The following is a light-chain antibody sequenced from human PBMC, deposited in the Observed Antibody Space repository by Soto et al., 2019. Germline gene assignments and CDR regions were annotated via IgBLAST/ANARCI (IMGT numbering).Light chain of an antibody. CDR3: QQYNSYPWT. Sequence: GDRVTITCQATQDIRKYLNWYQQKPGKAPKLLTYDASSLETGVPSRFSGSGSGTDFTLTISSLQPDDFATYYCQQYNSYPWTFGQGTKVDIK. J-gene: IGKJ1*01. CDR1: QDIRKY. CDR2: DAS. V-gene: IGKV1-33*01.